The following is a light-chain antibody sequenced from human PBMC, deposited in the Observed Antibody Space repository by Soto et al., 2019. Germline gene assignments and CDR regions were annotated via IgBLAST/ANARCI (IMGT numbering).Light chain of an antibody. Sequence: DIHMTHSPSSLSSCLLDIVTITCMASQSISSYLNWYQQKPGKAPKLLIYAASSLQSGVPSRFSGSGSGTDFTLTISSLQPEDFATYYCQQSYSTPVTFGQGARLEI. CDR3: QQSYSTPVT. CDR2: AAS. J-gene: IGKJ5*01. V-gene: IGKV1-39*01. CDR1: QSISSY.